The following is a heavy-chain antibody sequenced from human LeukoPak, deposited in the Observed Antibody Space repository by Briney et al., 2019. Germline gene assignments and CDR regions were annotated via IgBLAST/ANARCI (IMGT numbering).Heavy chain of an antibody. V-gene: IGHV1-18*01. CDR1: GYTFTSYG. CDR3: AREEIVVVPRGYYFDY. Sequence: ASVNVSCKASGYTFTSYGISWVRQAPGQGLEWMGRMSGNNGNANYAQKLQGRVTMTTDTSTSTAYMELRSLRSDDTAVYYCAREEIVVVPRGYYFDYWGQGTLVTVSS. D-gene: IGHD3-22*01. J-gene: IGHJ4*02. CDR2: MSGNNGNA.